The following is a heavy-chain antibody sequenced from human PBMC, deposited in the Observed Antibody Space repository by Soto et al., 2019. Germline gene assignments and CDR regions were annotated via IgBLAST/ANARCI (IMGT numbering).Heavy chain of an antibody. CDR3: AREPTVTGIY. J-gene: IGHJ4*02. V-gene: IGHV3-30-3*01. D-gene: IGHD4-4*01. Sequence: GGSLRLSCAASGFTFSSYAMHWVRQAPGKGLGWVAVISYDGSNKYYADSVKGRFTISRDNSKNTLYLQMNSLRAEDTAVYYCAREPTVTGIYWGQGTLVTVSS. CDR2: ISYDGSNK. CDR1: GFTFSSYA.